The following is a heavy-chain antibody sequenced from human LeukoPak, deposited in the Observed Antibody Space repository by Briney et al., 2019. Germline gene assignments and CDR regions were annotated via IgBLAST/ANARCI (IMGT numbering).Heavy chain of an antibody. CDR1: GGTFSNYA. D-gene: IGHD3-22*01. V-gene: IGHV1-69*13. CDR2: VIPIFGTA. J-gene: IGHJ6*03. CDR3: ARIVYYYGSSGYYSSGWYYMDV. Sequence: ASVKVSCKASGGTFSNYAIGWVRQAPGQGLEWMGGVIPIFGTANYAQKFQGRVTITADESTSTAYMELSSLRSEDTAVYYCARIVYYYGSSGYYSSGWYYMDVWGKGTMVTISS.